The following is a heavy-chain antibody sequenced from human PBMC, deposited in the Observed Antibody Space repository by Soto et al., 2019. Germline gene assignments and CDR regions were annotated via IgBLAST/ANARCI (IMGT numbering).Heavy chain of an antibody. CDR2: IYWNDDK. CDR1: GFSLSTSGVG. Sequence: QITLKESGPTLVKPTQTLTLTCTFSGFSLSTSGVGVVWIRQPPGKALEWLALIYWNDDKRYSPSLKSRLTTTKDTSKNQVVLTMTNMDPVDTATYYSARNAQLLWFGEESWFDPWGQGTLVAVSS. D-gene: IGHD3-10*01. J-gene: IGHJ5*02. V-gene: IGHV2-5*01. CDR3: ARNAQLLWFGEESWFDP.